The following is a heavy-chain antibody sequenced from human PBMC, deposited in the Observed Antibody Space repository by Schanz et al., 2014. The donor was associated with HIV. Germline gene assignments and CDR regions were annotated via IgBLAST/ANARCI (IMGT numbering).Heavy chain of an antibody. D-gene: IGHD1-26*01. CDR1: GGSFSRSA. Sequence: VQLVQSGADVTKPGSSVKVSCKASGGSFSRSAVSWVRQAPGPGLEWMGGIIPMYGTANYAREFQGRVTITADESTSTAYMEVSRPSPDDTAVYCCATRQGMGEYFENRGQGPLVTVSS. V-gene: IGHV1-69*01. CDR2: IIPMYGTA. CDR3: ATRQGMGEYFEN. J-gene: IGHJ1*01.